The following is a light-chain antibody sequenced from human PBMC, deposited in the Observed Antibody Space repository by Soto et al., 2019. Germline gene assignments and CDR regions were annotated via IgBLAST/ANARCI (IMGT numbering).Light chain of an antibody. J-gene: IGLJ2*01. CDR3: SSYAARNKLGG. V-gene: IGLV2-8*01. Sequence: QSVLTQPPSASGSPGQSVTISCIGTSSDVGGYNYVSWYQQHPGKAPKLMIYEVSQRPSGVPDHFSGSKAGNTASLTVSGLLSEYEDDYYCSSYAARNKLGGFGGGTKLTVL. CDR2: EVS. CDR1: SSDVGGYNY.